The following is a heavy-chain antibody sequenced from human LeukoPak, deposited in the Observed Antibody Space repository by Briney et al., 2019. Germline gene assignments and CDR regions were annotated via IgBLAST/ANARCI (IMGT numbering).Heavy chain of an antibody. CDR3: ARDQHDHVWGSCRPYFDY. Sequence: GASVTVSCKASGYTFTNYGISWVRQAPGQGLEWMGNINPYNGNTNYAQNLQGRVTMTTDTSTNTAYMELRSLRSDDTAVYYCARDQHDHVWGSCRPYFDYWGQGTLVTVSS. J-gene: IGHJ4*02. CDR2: INPYNGNT. CDR1: GYTFTNYG. D-gene: IGHD3-16*02. V-gene: IGHV1-18*01.